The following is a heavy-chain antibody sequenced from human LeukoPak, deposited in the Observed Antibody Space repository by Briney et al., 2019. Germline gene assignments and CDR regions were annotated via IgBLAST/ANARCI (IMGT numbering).Heavy chain of an antibody. Sequence: GGSLRLSCGASGFTLSSYWMSWVRQAPGKGLEWVANIKQDGSEKYYVDSVKGRFTISRDNAKNSLYLQMNSVRAEDTAVYYCARVAIVVVPAAILDLVDFWSGYQRYYFDYWGQGTLVTVSS. CDR2: IKQDGSEK. V-gene: IGHV3-7*01. CDR1: GFTLSSYW. D-gene: IGHD2-2*02. CDR3: ARVAIVVVPAAILDLVDFWSGYQRYYFDY. J-gene: IGHJ4*02.